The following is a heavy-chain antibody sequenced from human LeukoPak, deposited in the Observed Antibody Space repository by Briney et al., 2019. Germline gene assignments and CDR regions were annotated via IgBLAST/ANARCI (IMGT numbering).Heavy chain of an antibody. J-gene: IGHJ4*02. Sequence: SVKVSCKASGGTFSSYAISWVRQAPGQGLEWMGGIIPIFGTANYAQKFQGRVTITADESTSTAYMELSSLRSEDTAVYYCARAPYCGGDCYLAAIDYWGQGTLVTVSS. CDR1: GGTFSSYA. V-gene: IGHV1-69*13. D-gene: IGHD2-21*02. CDR2: IIPIFGTA. CDR3: ARAPYCGGDCYLAAIDY.